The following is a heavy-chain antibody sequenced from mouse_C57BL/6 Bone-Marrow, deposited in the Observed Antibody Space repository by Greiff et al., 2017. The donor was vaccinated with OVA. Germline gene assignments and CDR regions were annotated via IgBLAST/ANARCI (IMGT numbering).Heavy chain of an antibody. Sequence: QVQLQQSGAELVMPGASVKLSCKASGYTFTSYWMHWVKQRPGQGLEWIGEIDPADSYTNYNQKFKGKSTLTVDKSSSTAYMQLSSLTSEDAAVFYCAREVVVGDSWGPGTTLTVSS. CDR1: GYTFTSYW. CDR3: AREVVVGDS. V-gene: IGHV1-69*01. D-gene: IGHD1-1*01. CDR2: IDPADSYT. J-gene: IGHJ2*01.